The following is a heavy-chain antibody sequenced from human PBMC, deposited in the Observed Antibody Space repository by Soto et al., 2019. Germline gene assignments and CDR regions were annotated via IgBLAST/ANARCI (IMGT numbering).Heavy chain of an antibody. CDR3: AREENCSDGICYSEYFQR. J-gene: IGHJ1*01. D-gene: IGHD2-15*01. CDR1: GYIFTAYS. Sequence: QVQLVQSGAEVKKPGASVKVSCKASGYIFTAYSMHWVRQAPGQGLEWMGVVNPSGGSTNYAQKFQGRITMTRETSTSTVYMDLSLLTSEDTAVYYCAREENCSDGICYSEYFQRWGQGTLVTVSS. V-gene: IGHV1-46*01. CDR2: VNPSGGST.